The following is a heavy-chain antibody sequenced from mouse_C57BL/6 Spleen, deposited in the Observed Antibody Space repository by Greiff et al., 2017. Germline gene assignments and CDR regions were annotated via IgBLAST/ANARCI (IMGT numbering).Heavy chain of an antibody. CDR2: ISSGGDYI. Sequence: DVMLVESGEGLVKPGGSLKLSCAASGFTFSSYAMSWVRQTPEKRLEWVAYISSGGDYIYYADTVKGRFTISRDNARNTLYLQMSSLKSEDTAMYYCTRGHDFHWYFDVWGTGTTVTVSS. CDR3: TRGHDFHWYFDV. V-gene: IGHV5-9-1*02. D-gene: IGHD2-4*01. J-gene: IGHJ1*03. CDR1: GFTFSSYA.